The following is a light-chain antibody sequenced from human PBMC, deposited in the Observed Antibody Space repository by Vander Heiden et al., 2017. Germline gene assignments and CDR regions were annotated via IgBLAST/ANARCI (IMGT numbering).Light chain of an antibody. CDR2: TAY. V-gene: IGKV1-39*01. CDR1: QSIDSS. CDR3: QQRHSAPYT. Sequence: DIQMAQSPSSLSASIGDRVTITCRASQSIDSSLNWFQQKPGKAPKLLIYTAYSLQSGVPSRFTGSGSATEFTLTISSLQAEDFATYFCQQRHSAPYTFGQGTKVKMK. J-gene: IGKJ2*01.